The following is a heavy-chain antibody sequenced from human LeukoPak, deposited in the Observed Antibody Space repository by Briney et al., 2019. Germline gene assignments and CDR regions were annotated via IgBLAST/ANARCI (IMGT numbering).Heavy chain of an antibody. J-gene: IGHJ4*02. D-gene: IGHD3-22*01. CDR2: INHSGST. CDR3: ASVYDSSGYYPF. V-gene: IGHV4-34*01. Sequence: SETLSLTCAVYGGSFSGYYWSWIRQPPGKGLEWIGEINHSGSTNYNPSLKSRVTISRDTSKNQFSLKLSSVTAADTAVYYCASVYDSSGYYPFWGQGTLVTVSS. CDR1: GGSFSGYY.